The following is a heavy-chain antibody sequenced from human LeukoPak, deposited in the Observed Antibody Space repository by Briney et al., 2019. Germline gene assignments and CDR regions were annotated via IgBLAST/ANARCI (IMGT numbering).Heavy chain of an antibody. CDR2: ISGSGGTI. D-gene: IGHD6-19*01. CDR3: ARIRGIAVAGSFAFDI. Sequence: GGSLRLSCAASGFTFSSYEMSWVRQAPGKGLEWVSYISGSGGTIYYADSVKGRFTISRDNAKKSLYLQMNSLRVEDTAVYYCARIRGIAVAGSFAFDIWGQGTMVTVSS. J-gene: IGHJ3*02. V-gene: IGHV3-48*03. CDR1: GFTFSSYE.